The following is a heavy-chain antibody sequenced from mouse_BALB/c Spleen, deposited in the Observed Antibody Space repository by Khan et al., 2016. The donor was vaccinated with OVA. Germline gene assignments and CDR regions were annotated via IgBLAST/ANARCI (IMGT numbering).Heavy chain of an antibody. CDR3: ASGGYWYFDV. D-gene: IGHD1-1*02. J-gene: IGHJ1*01. V-gene: IGHV9-3-1*01. Sequence: QIQLVQSGPEVKKPGETVKISCKASGYSFTNYGMNWVRQAPGKGLKWMGWINTYTGEPTYADDFKGRFAFSLKTSASTAYLQINNLKNEDTATYFCASGGYWYFDVWGAGTTVTVSS. CDR2: INTYTGEP. CDR1: GYSFTNYG.